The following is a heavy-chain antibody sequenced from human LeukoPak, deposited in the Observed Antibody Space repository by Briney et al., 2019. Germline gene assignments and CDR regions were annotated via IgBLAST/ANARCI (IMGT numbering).Heavy chain of an antibody. CDR2: ISYDGSNK. Sequence: GGSLRLSCAASGFTFSSYAMHWVRQAPGKGLEWVAVISYDGSNKYYADSVKGRFTISRDNSKNTLYLQMNSLRAEDTAVYYCASGEMATIRTFNYWGQGTLVTVSS. D-gene: IGHD5-24*01. J-gene: IGHJ4*02. CDR3: ASGEMATIRTFNY. V-gene: IGHV3-30-3*01. CDR1: GFTFSSYA.